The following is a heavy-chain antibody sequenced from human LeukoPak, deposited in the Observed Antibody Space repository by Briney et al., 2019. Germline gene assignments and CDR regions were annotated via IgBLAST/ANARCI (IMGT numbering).Heavy chain of an antibody. CDR2: IYPGDSDT. V-gene: IGHV5-51*01. D-gene: IGHD3-10*01. Sequence: GASLQISCKGSGYSFTSYWIGWVRQLPGKGLEWMGIIYPGDSDTRYSPSFQGQVTISADKSISTAYLQWSSLKASDTAMYYCARAMYGSGSYSGYWGQGTLVTVSS. J-gene: IGHJ4*02. CDR3: ARAMYGSGSYSGY. CDR1: GYSFTSYW.